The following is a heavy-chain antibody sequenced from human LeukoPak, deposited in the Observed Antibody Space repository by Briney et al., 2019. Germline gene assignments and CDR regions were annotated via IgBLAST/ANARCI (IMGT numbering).Heavy chain of an antibody. J-gene: IGHJ4*02. Sequence: GGSLRLSCAASGFTFSSYSMNWVRQAPGKGLEWVSYISSSSSTIYYADSVKGRFTISRDNAKNSLYLQMNSLRAEDTAVYYCARVRDYGDYPPDYWGQGTLVTVSS. V-gene: IGHV3-48*01. D-gene: IGHD4-17*01. CDR2: ISSSSSTI. CDR1: GFTFSSYS. CDR3: ARVRDYGDYPPDY.